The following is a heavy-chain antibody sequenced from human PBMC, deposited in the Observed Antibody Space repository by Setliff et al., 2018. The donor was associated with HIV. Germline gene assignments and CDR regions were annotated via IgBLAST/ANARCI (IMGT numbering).Heavy chain of an antibody. Sequence: LRLSCAASAFTFNDHWMSWVRQAPGKGLEWVSGISGGFGFDTDYADSVKGRFTISRDRSKNTLYLQMNSLRVEDTAVYYCAKDAVQGNKRWDWFDHWGQGVLVTVSS. CDR2: ISGGFGFDT. D-gene: IGHD6-19*01. V-gene: IGHV3-23*01. CDR1: AFTFNDHW. CDR3: AKDAVQGNKRWDWFDH. J-gene: IGHJ5*02.